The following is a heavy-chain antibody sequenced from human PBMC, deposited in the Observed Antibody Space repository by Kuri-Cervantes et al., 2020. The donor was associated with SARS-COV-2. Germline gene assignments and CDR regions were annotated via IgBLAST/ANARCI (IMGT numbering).Heavy chain of an antibody. V-gene: IGHV3-30*04. CDR1: GFTFSDSA. J-gene: IGHJ3*01. CDR3: AREGNEDAFEA. CDR2: ISYDGSSK. Sequence: GESLKTSCPASGFTFSDSAMHWVRQAPGKGLEWVAFISYDGSSKDYADSAKGRLTISRDNSKNTLYLQMKSLRAEDTAVFYCAREGNEDAFEAWGQGTRVTVSS.